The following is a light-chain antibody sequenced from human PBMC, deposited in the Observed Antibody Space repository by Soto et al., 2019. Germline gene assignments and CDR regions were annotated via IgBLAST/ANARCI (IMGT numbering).Light chain of an antibody. J-gene: IGKJ2*01. Sequence: DIQMTQSPSSLSASVGDRVTITCGASQSIANFLNWYQQKPGKAPQLLVYAAISLKSGVPSRFSGSGSGTDFTLTISSLQPEDFATYYCQQSYNVPRTFGQGTNVEIK. CDR3: QQSYNVPRT. CDR2: AAI. V-gene: IGKV1-39*01. CDR1: QSIANF.